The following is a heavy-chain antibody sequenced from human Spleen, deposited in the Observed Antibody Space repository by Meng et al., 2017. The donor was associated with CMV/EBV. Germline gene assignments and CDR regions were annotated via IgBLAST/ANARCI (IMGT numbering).Heavy chain of an antibody. CDR1: GFTFGDFA. Sequence: GESLKISCSASGFTFGDFAMSWVRQAPGKGLEWIGIIRSNAYGGTTEYGASAKGRFIISRDNSKRIAYLQMNSLQIEDTGVYYCIRERGLTDYYRDYWGQGALVTVSS. CDR2: IRSNAYGGTT. V-gene: IGHV3-49*04. J-gene: IGHJ4*02. D-gene: IGHD3-9*01. CDR3: IRERGLTDYYRDY.